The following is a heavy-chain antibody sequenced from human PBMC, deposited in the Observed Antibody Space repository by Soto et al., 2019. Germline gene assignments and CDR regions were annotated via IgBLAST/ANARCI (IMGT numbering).Heavy chain of an antibody. CDR1: DGSISTNY. J-gene: IGHJ6*01. V-gene: IGHV4-4*07. D-gene: IGHD2-21*01. Sequence: TLSLTCTVSDGSISTNYWTWIRQPALKGLEWIGRIYISGSTNYNPSLKSRVTMSLDTYKNQFSLKLRSVTAADTARYYCARGISMAGYYYYGMEVWGQRTTVNVSS. CDR2: IYISGST. CDR3: ARGISMAGYYYYGMEV.